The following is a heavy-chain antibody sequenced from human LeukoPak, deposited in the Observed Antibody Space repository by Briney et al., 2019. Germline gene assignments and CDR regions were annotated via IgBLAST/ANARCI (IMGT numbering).Heavy chain of an antibody. Sequence: SETLSLTCAVYGGSFSGYYWTWIRQPPGKGLEWIGEINHSGSTNYNPSLKSRVTISVDTSKSQFSLKLSSLTPADTAIYFCARRGLRFXXXVXYXXXDPWGQGTLVTVSS. D-gene: IGHD3-3*01. CDR3: ARRGLRFXXXVXYXXXDP. V-gene: IGHV4-34*01. CDR1: GGSFSGYY. J-gene: IGHJ5*02. CDR2: INHSGST.